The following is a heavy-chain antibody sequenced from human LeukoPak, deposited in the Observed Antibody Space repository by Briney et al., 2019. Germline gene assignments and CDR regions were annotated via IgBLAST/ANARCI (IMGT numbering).Heavy chain of an antibody. J-gene: IGHJ3*02. CDR1: GYTFTSYY. CDR2: INPSGGST. V-gene: IGHV1-46*01. Sequence: GASVKVSCKASGYTFTSYYMHWVRQAPGQGLEWMGIINPSGGSTSYAQKFQGRVTMTRDMSTSTVYMELSSLRSEDTAVYYCARVKEGSGVLSDAFDIWGQGTMVTVSS. CDR3: ARVKEGSGVLSDAFDI. D-gene: IGHD3-10*01.